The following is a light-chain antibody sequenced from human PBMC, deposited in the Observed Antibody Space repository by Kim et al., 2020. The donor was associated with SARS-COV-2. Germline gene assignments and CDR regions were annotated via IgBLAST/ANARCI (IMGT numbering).Light chain of an antibody. CDR3: QQRSNWPLT. Sequence: PGENATLSCRASHSVSSFLAWYQQRPGQAPRLLIYDTSNRAPGIPARFSGSVSGTDFTLTISSLEPEDFAVYYCQQRSNWPLTFGGGTKVEI. V-gene: IGKV3-11*01. J-gene: IGKJ4*01. CDR2: DTS. CDR1: HSVSSF.